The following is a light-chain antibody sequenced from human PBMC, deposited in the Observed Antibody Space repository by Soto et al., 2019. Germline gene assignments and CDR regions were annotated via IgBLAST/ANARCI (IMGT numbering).Light chain of an antibody. Sequence: DIQMTQSPSSLSASVGDRVNITCQASQDISNYLNWYQQKPGKAPKLLIYDAYNLETGVPSRFSGSGSGTDFTFTISILQHEDISTYYCQQYDNLPALTFGGGTQVDIK. V-gene: IGKV1-33*01. J-gene: IGKJ4*01. CDR1: QDISNY. CDR3: QQYDNLPALT. CDR2: DAY.